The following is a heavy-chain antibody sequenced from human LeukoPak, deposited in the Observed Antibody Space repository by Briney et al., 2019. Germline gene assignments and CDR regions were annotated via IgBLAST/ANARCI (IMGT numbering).Heavy chain of an antibody. CDR1: GYTFTSYY. CDR2: INPSGGST. Sequence: ASVKVSCKASGYTFTSYYMHWVRQAPGQGLGWMGIINPSGGSTSYAQKFQGRVTMTRDTSTSTVYMELSSLRSEDTAVYYCARAGSGYYDSSGYYYPGYYFDYWGQGTLVTVSS. J-gene: IGHJ4*02. D-gene: IGHD3-22*01. V-gene: IGHV1-46*01. CDR3: ARAGSGYYDSSGYYYPGYYFDY.